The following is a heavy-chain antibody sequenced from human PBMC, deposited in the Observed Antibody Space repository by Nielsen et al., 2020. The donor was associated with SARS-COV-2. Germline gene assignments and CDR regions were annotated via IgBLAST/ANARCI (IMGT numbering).Heavy chain of an antibody. CDR3: ARAEYKVSCLDV. D-gene: IGHD6-6*01. CDR2: VSTEGGTT. Sequence: GGSLRLSCAASGFTFNSVGMHWVRQAPGKGLEWVAVVSTEGGTTYYADSVKGRFTIARDNSQNTLYLQMNSLRAEDTAVYYCARAEYKVSCLDVWGKGTTVTVSP. CDR1: GFTFNSVG. J-gene: IGHJ6*04. V-gene: IGHV3-30*12.